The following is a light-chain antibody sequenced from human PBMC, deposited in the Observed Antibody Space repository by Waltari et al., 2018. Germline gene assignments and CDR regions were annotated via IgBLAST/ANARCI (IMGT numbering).Light chain of an antibody. CDR3: QQYGSSPPEIT. V-gene: IGKV3-20*01. Sequence: EIVLTQSPGTLSLSPGERATLSCRASQTIASSYLTWYQQKPGQAPRLLIYGTSSRVTGIPDRFSGSGSGTDFTLTISRLEPEDFAVYYCQQYGSSPPEITFGPGTKVDIK. J-gene: IGKJ3*01. CDR2: GTS. CDR1: QTIASSY.